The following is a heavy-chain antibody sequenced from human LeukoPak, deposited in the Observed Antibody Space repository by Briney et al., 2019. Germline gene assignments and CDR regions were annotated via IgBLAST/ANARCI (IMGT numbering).Heavy chain of an antibody. CDR2: IYYSGST. Sequence: PSETLSLTCTVSGGSISSYYWSWIRQPPGKGLEWIGYIYYSGSTNYNPSLKSRVTISVDTSKNQFSLKLSSVTAADTAVYYCARRKQPPTHYFDYWGQGTLVTVSS. D-gene: IGHD1/OR15-1a*01. CDR3: ARRKQPPTHYFDY. V-gene: IGHV4-59*12. J-gene: IGHJ4*02. CDR1: GGSISSYY.